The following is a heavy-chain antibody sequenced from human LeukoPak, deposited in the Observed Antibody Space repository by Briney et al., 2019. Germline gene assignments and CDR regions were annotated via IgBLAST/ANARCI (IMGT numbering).Heavy chain of an antibody. CDR3: AASAQLRYFDWLPSSDY. V-gene: IGHV1-58*01. D-gene: IGHD3-9*01. J-gene: IGHJ4*02. CDR2: IVVGSGNT. CDR1: GFTFTSSA. Sequence: SVKVSCKASGFTFTSSAVQWVRQARGQRLEWIGWIVVGSGNTDYAQKFQERVTITRDMSTSTAYMELSSLRSEDTAVYYCAASAQLRYFDWLPSSDYWGQGTLVTVSS.